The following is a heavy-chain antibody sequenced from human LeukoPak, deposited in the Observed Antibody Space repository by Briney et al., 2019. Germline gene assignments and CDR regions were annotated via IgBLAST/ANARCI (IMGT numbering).Heavy chain of an antibody. V-gene: IGHV3-21*01. J-gene: IGHJ6*03. CDR2: ITSSSTYI. CDR1: GFTFSTFA. Sequence: PGGSLRLTCEASGFTFSTFAMIWVRQAPGKGLEWVSSITSSSTYIYYADSVKGRFTISRDNARNSLSLQMNSLRAEDTAVYYCARDPYSGSYGNEYYYYRDVWGKGTTVTISS. D-gene: IGHD1-26*01. CDR3: ARDPYSGSYGNEYYYYRDV.